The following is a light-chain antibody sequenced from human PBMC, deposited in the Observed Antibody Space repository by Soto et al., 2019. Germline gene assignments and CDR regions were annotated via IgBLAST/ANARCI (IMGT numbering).Light chain of an antibody. Sequence: EIVMTQSPATLSVSPGERATLSCRASESVSNNLAWYQQKPGQAPRLLIYFASTRATGIPARFSGSGSGTEFTLTISSRQAEDFAGYYCQQYNKWPLTFGGGTKVDIK. CDR1: ESVSNN. J-gene: IGKJ4*01. V-gene: IGKV3-15*01. CDR3: QQYNKWPLT. CDR2: FAS.